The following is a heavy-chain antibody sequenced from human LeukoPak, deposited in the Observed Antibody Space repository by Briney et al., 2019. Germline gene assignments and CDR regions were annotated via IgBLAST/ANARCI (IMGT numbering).Heavy chain of an antibody. V-gene: IGHV1-2*02. CDR2: INPNSGGT. CDR1: GYTFTGYY. Sequence: ASVNLSCKASGYTFTGYYMHWVRQAPGQGLEWMGWINPNSGGTNYAQKFQGRVTMTRDTSISTAYMELSRLRSDDTAVYYCARVGYSSSLDSSDAFDIWGQGTMVTVSS. D-gene: IGHD6-6*01. J-gene: IGHJ3*02. CDR3: ARVGYSSSLDSSDAFDI.